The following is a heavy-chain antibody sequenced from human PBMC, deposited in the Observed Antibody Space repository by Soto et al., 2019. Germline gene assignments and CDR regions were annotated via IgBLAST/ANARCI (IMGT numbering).Heavy chain of an antibody. CDR2: ISGNGSIT. CDR1: GFTFSSYS. CDR3: AIEPPYCGADCRPPSDY. V-gene: IGHV3-23*01. Sequence: GWSLRLSCAASGFTFSSYSMHWVRQAPGKGLEWVSVISGNGSITYYADSVKGRFTISRDNSKTTLYLQMNRLKAEDTAVYYCAIEPPYCGADCRPPSDYWCQGTVVT. J-gene: IGHJ4*02. D-gene: IGHD2-21*02.